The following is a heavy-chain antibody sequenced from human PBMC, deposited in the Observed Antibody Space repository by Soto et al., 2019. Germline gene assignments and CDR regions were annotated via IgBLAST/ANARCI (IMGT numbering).Heavy chain of an antibody. CDR1: GGSVSGYY. CDR3: ARGLYDSSGYYYY. CDR2: VYDRGST. V-gene: IGHV4-59*02. J-gene: IGHJ4*02. D-gene: IGHD3-22*01. Sequence: SETLSLTCAVSGGSVSGYYWSWIRQPPGKGLEWIGYVYDRGSTNYSPSLKSRVTISEDTSKNQFSLKLSSVTAADTAVYYCARGLYDSSGYYYYWGQGTLVTVSS.